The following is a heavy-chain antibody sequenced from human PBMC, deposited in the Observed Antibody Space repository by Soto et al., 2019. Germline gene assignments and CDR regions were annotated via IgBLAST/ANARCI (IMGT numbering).Heavy chain of an antibody. CDR1: GFTFSSYA. CDR3: ARDLAARHHGPQLPFDYYFDY. V-gene: IGHV3-30-3*01. Sequence: QVQLVESGGGVVQPGRSLRLSCAASGFTFSSYAMHWVRQAPGKGLEWVAVISYDGSNKYYADSVKGRFTISRDNSKNTLYLQMNSLRAEDTAVYYCARDLAARHHGPQLPFDYYFDYWGQGTLVTVSS. D-gene: IGHD6-6*01. J-gene: IGHJ4*02. CDR2: ISYDGSNK.